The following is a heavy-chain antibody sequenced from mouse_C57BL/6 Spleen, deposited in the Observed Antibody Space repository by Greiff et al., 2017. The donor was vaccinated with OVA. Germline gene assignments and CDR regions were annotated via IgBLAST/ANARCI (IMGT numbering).Heavy chain of an antibody. CDR1: GFTFSDYG. J-gene: IGHJ3*01. CDR3: ARTGGYSRAWFAY. V-gene: IGHV5-17*01. D-gene: IGHD2-3*01. CDR2: ISSGSSTI. Sequence: EVKLVESGGGLVKPGGSLKLSCAASGFTFSDYGMHWVRQAPEKGLEWVAYISSGSSTIYYADTVKGRFTISRDNAKNTLFLQMTSLRSEDTAMYYCARTGGYSRAWFAYWGQGTLVTVSA.